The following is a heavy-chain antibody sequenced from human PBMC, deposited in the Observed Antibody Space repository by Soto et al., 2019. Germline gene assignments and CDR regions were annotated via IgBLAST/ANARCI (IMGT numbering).Heavy chain of an antibody. CDR3: ASLVPAAIMGDAFDI. J-gene: IGHJ3*02. Sequence: GASVKVSCKASGYTFTSYYMHWVRQAPGQGLEWMGIINPSGGSTSYAQKFQGRVTITADKSTSTAYMELSSLRSEDTAVYYCASLVPAAIMGDAFDIWGQGTMVTVSS. V-gene: IGHV1-46*01. CDR1: GYTFTSYY. D-gene: IGHD2-2*01. CDR2: INPSGGST.